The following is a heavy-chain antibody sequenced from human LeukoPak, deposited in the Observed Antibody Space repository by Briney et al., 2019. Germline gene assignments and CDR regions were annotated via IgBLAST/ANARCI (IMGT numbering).Heavy chain of an antibody. CDR1: GGSISSGGYY. V-gene: IGHV4-31*03. D-gene: IGHD2-21*02. CDR3: ATSCGGDCYSLDY. CDR2: IYYSGCT. J-gene: IGHJ4*02. Sequence: PSQTLSLTCTVSGGSISSGGYYWSWIRQHPGKGLEWIGYIYYSGCTYYNPSLKSRVTISVDTSKNQFSLKLSSVTAADTAVYYCATSCGGDCYSLDYWGQGTLVTVSS.